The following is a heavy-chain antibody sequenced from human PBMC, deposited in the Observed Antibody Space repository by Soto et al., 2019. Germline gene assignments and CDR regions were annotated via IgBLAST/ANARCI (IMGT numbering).Heavy chain of an antibody. CDR1: GGSIRNSICY. Sequence: PSVTKSHTGTVSGGSIRNSICYLGWISQPPGKGLEWIGSIYYSGSTYYNPSLKSRVTISVDTSKNQFSLKLSSVTAADTAVYYCARHAFDYSNYPYTWSDPWGQRTLVPV. CDR2: IYYSGST. V-gene: IGHV4-39*01. J-gene: IGHJ5*02. CDR3: ARHAFDYSNYPYTWSDP. D-gene: IGHD4-4*01.